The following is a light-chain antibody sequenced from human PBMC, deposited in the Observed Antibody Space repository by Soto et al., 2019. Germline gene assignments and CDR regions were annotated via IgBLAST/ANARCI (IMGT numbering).Light chain of an antibody. CDR2: DVS. Sequence: DIQMTQSPSTVSAYVGDSVTITCRASQSITTCLAWYQRRPGKASKLLIYDVSSLQSGVPSRFSGSGSGTEFTLTISSLQPDDFATYYCQHYKMYSPWTFGQGTKVDIK. J-gene: IGKJ1*01. CDR3: QHYKMYSPWT. V-gene: IGKV1-5*01. CDR1: QSITTC.